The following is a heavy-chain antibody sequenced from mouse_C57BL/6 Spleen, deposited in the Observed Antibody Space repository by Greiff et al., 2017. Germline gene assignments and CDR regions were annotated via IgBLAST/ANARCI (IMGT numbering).Heavy chain of an antibody. J-gene: IGHJ4*01. Sequence: EVKVVESGGDLVKPGGSLKLSCAASGFTFSSYGMSWVRQTPDKRLEWVATISSGGSYTYYPDSVKGRFTISRDNAKNTLYLQMSSLKSEDTAMYYGARQGSSGYPYAMDYWGQGTSVTVSS. D-gene: IGHD3-2*02. CDR3: ARQGSSGYPYAMDY. CDR1: GFTFSSYG. V-gene: IGHV5-6*01. CDR2: ISSGGSYT.